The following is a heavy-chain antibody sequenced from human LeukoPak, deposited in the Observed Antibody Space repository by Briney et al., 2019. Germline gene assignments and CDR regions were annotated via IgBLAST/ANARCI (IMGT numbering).Heavy chain of an antibody. CDR3: ARDGRDQYCGSTSCYSYYFDY. D-gene: IGHD2-2*01. J-gene: IGHJ4*02. CDR1: GGSFSGYY. V-gene: IGHV4-34*01. Sequence: SETLSLTCAVYGGSFSGYYWSWIRQPPGKGLEWIGEINHSGSTNYNPSLKSRVTISVDTSKNQFSLKLSSVTAADTAVYYCARDGRDQYCGSTSCYSYYFDYWGQGTLVTVSS. CDR2: INHSGST.